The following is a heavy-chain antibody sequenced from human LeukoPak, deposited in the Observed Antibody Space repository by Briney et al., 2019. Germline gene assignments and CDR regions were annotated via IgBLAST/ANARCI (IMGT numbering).Heavy chain of an antibody. J-gene: IGHJ4*02. V-gene: IGHV3-21*01. CDR2: ISSSSSYI. CDR3: ARDLYDFWSGSFDY. CDR1: GFTFSGYS. D-gene: IGHD3-3*01. Sequence: GGSLRLSCAASGFTFSGYSMNWVRQAPGKGLEWVSSISSSSSYIYYADSVKGRFTISRDNAKNSLYLQMNSLRAEDTAVYYCARDLYDFWSGSFDYWGQGTLVTVSS.